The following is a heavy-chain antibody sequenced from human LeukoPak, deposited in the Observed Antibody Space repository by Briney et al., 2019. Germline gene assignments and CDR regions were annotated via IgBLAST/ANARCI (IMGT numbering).Heavy chain of an antibody. Sequence: GGSLRLSCAASGFTFSSYAMHWVRQAPGKGLEWVANIKEDGSEKYYVDSVKGRFTISRDNARNSLYLQMNSLRAEDTAVCYCASGRQLGYWGQGTLVTVS. V-gene: IGHV3-7*01. D-gene: IGHD6-13*01. CDR2: IKEDGSEK. CDR3: ASGRQLGY. J-gene: IGHJ4*02. CDR1: GFTFSSYA.